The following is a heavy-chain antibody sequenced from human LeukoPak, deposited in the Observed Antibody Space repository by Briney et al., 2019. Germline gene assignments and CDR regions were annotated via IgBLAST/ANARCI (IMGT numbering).Heavy chain of an antibody. CDR1: GFTFSSYS. CDR3: ARDGSTYSGSVYYFDY. CDR2: ISSSSSYI. D-gene: IGHD5-12*01. V-gene: IGHV3-21*01. J-gene: IGHJ4*02. Sequence: GGSLRLSCAASGFTFSSYSMNWVRQAPGKGLEWVSSISSSSSYIYYADSVKGRFTISRDNAKNSLYLQMNSLRAEDTAVYYCARDGSTYSGSVYYFDYWSQGTLVTVSS.